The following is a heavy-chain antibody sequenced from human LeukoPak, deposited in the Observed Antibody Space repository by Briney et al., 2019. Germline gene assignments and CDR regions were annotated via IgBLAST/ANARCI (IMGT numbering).Heavy chain of an antibody. CDR2: IYASGST. J-gene: IGHJ4*02. Sequence: SETLSLTCSVSGGSISTYYWNWIRQPAGKGLEWIGRIYASGSTTYNPSLKSRVTISVDTSKNQFPLKLTSVTAADTAVYYCARLSGSPHPPFDYWGQGTLVTVSS. D-gene: IGHD1-26*01. V-gene: IGHV4-4*07. CDR3: ARLSGSPHPPFDY. CDR1: GGSISTYY.